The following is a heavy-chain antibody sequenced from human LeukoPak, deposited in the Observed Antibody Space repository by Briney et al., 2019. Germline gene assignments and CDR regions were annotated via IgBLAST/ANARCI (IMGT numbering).Heavy chain of an antibody. Sequence: GSSVKVSCKASGGTFSSYAISWVRQATGQGLEWMGGIIPIFGTANYAQKFQGRVTITADESTSTAYMELSSLRSEDTAVYYCARTATPPHSSSWYEDGVLAFDIWGQGTMVTVSS. J-gene: IGHJ3*02. CDR2: IIPIFGTA. CDR3: ARTATPPHSSSWYEDGVLAFDI. D-gene: IGHD6-13*01. CDR1: GGTFSSYA. V-gene: IGHV1-69*01.